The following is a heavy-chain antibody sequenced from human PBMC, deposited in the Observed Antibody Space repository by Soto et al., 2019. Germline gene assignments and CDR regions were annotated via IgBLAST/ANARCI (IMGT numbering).Heavy chain of an antibody. D-gene: IGHD3-9*01. V-gene: IGHV1-18*01. CDR3: ARDLRYFEY. CDR1: GGNSGRYA. CDR2: ISAYNGNT. Sequence: APVEMTCKECGGNSGRYANSLLRQAPGQGLEWMGWISAYNGNTNYAQKLQGRVTMTTDTSTSTAYMELRSLRSDDTAVYYCARDLRYFEYWGQGTLVTVSS. J-gene: IGHJ4*02.